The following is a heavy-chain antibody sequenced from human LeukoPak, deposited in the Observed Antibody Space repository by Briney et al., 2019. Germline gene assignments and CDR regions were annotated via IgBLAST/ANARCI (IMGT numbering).Heavy chain of an antibody. D-gene: IGHD5-12*01. Sequence: ASVKVSCKASKYTFTDYYIHWVRQAPGQGLEWMGWINPKSGGTNYGQKFQGGVTMTRDTSISTAYMELTRVRSDDTAVYYCARDGLRFLYYYYYMDVWGKGTTVTISS. V-gene: IGHV1-2*02. J-gene: IGHJ6*03. CDR2: INPKSGGT. CDR3: ARDGLRFLYYYYYMDV. CDR1: KYTFTDYY.